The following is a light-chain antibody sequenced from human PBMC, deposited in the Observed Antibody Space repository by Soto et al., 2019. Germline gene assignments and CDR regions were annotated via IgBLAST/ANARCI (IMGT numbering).Light chain of an antibody. V-gene: IGKV3-15*01. Sequence: EIVMTQSPATLSVSPGERATLSCRASQGIGSTLAWYQQKPGQTPRLLIYGASTRATGVPARFSGSGSGTEFTLTITSLQSEDCAVYYCQRDNNWPLTFGGGTKVEIK. CDR3: QRDNNWPLT. CDR1: QGIGST. J-gene: IGKJ4*01. CDR2: GAS.